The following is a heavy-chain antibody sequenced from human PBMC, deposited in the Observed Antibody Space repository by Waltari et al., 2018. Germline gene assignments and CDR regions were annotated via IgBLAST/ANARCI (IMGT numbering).Heavy chain of an antibody. D-gene: IGHD5-12*01. CDR1: GDSISRRNYY. Sequence: QLQLQESGPGLVKPSETLSLSCSVSGDSISRRNYYLGWLRQHPGKGLAWIASVFYGGTTYYNPSLKSRVTISADTSRNQFYLRLTSVTATDTAVYYCARSSAGMPRWLGDYWGQGILVTVSS. CDR3: ARSSAGMPRWLGDY. J-gene: IGHJ4*02. V-gene: IGHV4-39*01. CDR2: VFYGGTT.